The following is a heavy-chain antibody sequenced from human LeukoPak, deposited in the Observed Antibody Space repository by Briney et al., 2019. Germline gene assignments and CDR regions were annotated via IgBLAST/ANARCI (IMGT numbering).Heavy chain of an antibody. CDR1: GGSFTTYY. J-gene: IGHJ4*02. CDR3: ARSAPYCGGDCFDY. V-gene: IGHV4-34*01. Sequence: SETLSLTCGVYGGSFTTYYWTWIRQPPGKGLEWIGEINHSRGTNYNPSLKSRVTISLDTSKDQFSLNLSSVTAADTAVYYCARSAPYCGGDCFDYWGQGTLVTVSS. CDR2: INHSRGT. D-gene: IGHD2-21*01.